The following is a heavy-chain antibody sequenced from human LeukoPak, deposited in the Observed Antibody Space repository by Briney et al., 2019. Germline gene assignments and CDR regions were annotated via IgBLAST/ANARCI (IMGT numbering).Heavy chain of an antibody. V-gene: IGHV1-69*13. Sequence: SVKVSCKASGGTFSSYAISWVRQAPGQGLEWMGGIIPIFGTANYAQKFQGRVTITADESTSTAYMELSSLRSEDTAVYYCARVRLDYYYGMDVWGKGTTVIVSS. J-gene: IGHJ6*04. CDR3: ARVRLDYYYGMDV. CDR2: IIPIFGTA. CDR1: GGTFSSYA. D-gene: IGHD6-19*01.